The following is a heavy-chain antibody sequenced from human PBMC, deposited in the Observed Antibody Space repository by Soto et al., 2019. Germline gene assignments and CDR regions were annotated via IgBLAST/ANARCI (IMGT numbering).Heavy chain of an antibody. CDR1: GFTFSSYA. D-gene: IGHD3-10*01. CDR3: VKDMVRGVTAHAFDI. V-gene: IGHV3-64D*06. Sequence: AGGSLRLSCSASGFTFSSYAMHWVRQAPGEGLEYVSAISSNGGSTYYADSVKGRFTISRDNSKNTLYLQMGSLRAEDTAVYYCVKDMVRGVTAHAFDIWGQGTMVTVSS. CDR2: ISSNGGST. J-gene: IGHJ3*02.